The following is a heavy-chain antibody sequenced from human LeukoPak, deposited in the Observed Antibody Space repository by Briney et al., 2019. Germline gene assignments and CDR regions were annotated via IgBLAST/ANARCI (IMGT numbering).Heavy chain of an antibody. CDR1: GGSIRSGSYY. J-gene: IGHJ6*03. CDR3: ARVYTVMGATTVDHYHYYMDV. CDR2: IYTSGTT. V-gene: IGHV4-61*09. D-gene: IGHD5-18*01. Sequence: SETLSLTCTVSGGSIRSGSYYWSGIPQPAGKGLEWIGHIYTSGTTNYNPSVKSRVTVSVDPSKNQISLKLSSVTAADTAIYYCARVYTVMGATTVDHYHYYMDVWGKGTTVTVSS.